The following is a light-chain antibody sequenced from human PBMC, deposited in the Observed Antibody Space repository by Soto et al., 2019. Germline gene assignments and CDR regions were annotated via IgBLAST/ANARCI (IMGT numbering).Light chain of an antibody. J-gene: IGKJ1*01. CDR2: AAS. CDR1: RDVGSN. V-gene: IGKV1-6*01. CDR3: LQDYGDSWT. Sequence: QMTQSPSSLSASVGEKIIITCRASRDVGSNVSWYQQKPGQTPKLLIYAASNLYTGVPSRFSGSRSGTEFTLTISSLQPEDFASYYCLQDYGDSWTFGQGTKVDIK.